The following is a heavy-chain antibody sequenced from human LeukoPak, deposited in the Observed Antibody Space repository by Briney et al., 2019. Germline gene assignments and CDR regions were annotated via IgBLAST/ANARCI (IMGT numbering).Heavy chain of an antibody. V-gene: IGHV4-39*01. Sequence: NTSETLSLTCTVSGGSISSSSYYWGWNRQPPGKGLEWIGSIYYSGSTYYNPSLKSRVTISVDTSKNQFSLKLSSVTAADTAVYYCARSGDGYKLYYFDYWGQGTLVTVSS. CDR3: ARSGDGYKLYYFDY. D-gene: IGHD5-24*01. CDR2: IYYSGST. J-gene: IGHJ4*02. CDR1: GGSISSSSYY.